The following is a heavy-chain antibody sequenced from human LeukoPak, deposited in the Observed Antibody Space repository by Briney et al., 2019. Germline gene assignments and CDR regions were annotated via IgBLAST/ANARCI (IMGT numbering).Heavy chain of an antibody. J-gene: IGHJ4*02. Sequence: PGGSLRLSCAASGFSCSDFGIHSVRQAPGKRLEWVAVLSPHANYEYYADSVQGRFAISRDDSKNTVYLQMNSLRDEETAVYYCARDWIDRSLDYWGLGTLVTVSS. V-gene: IGHV3-33*01. CDR2: LSPHANYE. CDR3: ARDWIDRSLDY. CDR1: GFSCSDFG. D-gene: IGHD2-2*03.